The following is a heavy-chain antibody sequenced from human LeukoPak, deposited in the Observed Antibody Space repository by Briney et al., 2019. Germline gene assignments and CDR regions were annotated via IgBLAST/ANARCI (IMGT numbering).Heavy chain of an antibody. CDR1: GFTFSDYP. CDR2: ISSTGVI. CDR3: ARDHNWGFDY. J-gene: IGHJ4*02. Sequence: GGSLRLSCAASGFTFSDYPMNWVRQPPGKGLEWVSYISSTGVIYYADSVRGRFSISRDNAMNSVYMQMNSLRAEDTALYYCARDHNWGFDYWGGGTLVTVSS. V-gene: IGHV3-69-1*01. D-gene: IGHD7-27*01.